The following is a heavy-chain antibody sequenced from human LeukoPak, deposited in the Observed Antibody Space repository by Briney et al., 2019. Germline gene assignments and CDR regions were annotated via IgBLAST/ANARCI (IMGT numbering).Heavy chain of an antibody. CDR3: ARAGITGTLRNYYYRGMDV. V-gene: IGHV6-1*01. D-gene: IGHD1-20*01. CDR2: TYYRSNWYN. Sequence: SQTLSLTCAISGDSVSSNSAAWNWIRQSPSRGLEWLGRTYYRSNWYNDYAVSVKSRITINPDTSKNQFSLQLNSVTPEDTAVYYCARAGITGTLRNYYYRGMDVWGQGTTVTVSS. J-gene: IGHJ6*02. CDR1: GDSVSSNSAA.